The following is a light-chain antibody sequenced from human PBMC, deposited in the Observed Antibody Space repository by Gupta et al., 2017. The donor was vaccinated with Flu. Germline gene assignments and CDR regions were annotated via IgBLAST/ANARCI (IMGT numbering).Light chain of an antibody. V-gene: IGKV4-1*01. CDR1: QSVLYSSDSKNY. CDR2: WAS. CDR3: QQYNSYPKA. Sequence: DIQMTQSPATLAASLGERATINCQSSQSVLYSSDSKNYLAWYQQKPGQAPKLLIYWASSLECGVPYRFSGSGSGTEFTLTISSLQAEDLAVHYCQQYNSYPKAFGHGTKVEIK. J-gene: IGKJ1*01.